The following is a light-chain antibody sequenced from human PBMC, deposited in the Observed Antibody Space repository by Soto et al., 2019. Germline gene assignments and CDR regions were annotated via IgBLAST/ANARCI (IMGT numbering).Light chain of an antibody. J-gene: IGKJ1*01. Sequence: VLTQSPGTLSLSPGERATLSCRASQRVSSNYLAWYQQKPGQAPRLLISGASGRAAGIPDRFSGSGSETDFTLTISRLEPDDFAMYHCQQYGDSPPTFGQGTKVDI. V-gene: IGKV3-20*01. CDR3: QQYGDSPPT. CDR2: GAS. CDR1: QRVSSNY.